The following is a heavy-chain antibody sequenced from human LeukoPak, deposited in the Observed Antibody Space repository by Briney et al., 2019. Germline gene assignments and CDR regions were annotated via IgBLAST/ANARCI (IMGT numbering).Heavy chain of an antibody. Sequence: GGSLRLSCAASGFTVSSNYMSWVRQAPGKGLEWVSVIYSGGSTYYADSVKGRFTISRDNSKNTLYLQMNSLRAEDTAVYYCAKEVYYGSGSYYEYWGQGTLVTVSS. D-gene: IGHD3-10*01. V-gene: IGHV3-53*01. CDR3: AKEVYYGSGSYYEY. CDR1: GFTVSSNY. J-gene: IGHJ4*02. CDR2: IYSGGST.